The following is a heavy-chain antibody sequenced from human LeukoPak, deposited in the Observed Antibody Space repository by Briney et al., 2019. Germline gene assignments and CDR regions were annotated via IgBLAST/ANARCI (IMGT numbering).Heavy chain of an antibody. CDR2: INPSGGST. V-gene: IGHV1-46*01. CDR1: GYTFTSYY. CDR3: ASVLWFGGIFFDY. J-gene: IGHJ4*02. Sequence: ASVKVSCKASGYTFTSYYMHWVRQAPGQGLEWMGIINPSGGSTSYAQKLQGRVTMTRDTSTSTVYMELSSLRSEDTAVYYCASVLWFGGIFFDYWGQGTLVTVSS. D-gene: IGHD3-10*01.